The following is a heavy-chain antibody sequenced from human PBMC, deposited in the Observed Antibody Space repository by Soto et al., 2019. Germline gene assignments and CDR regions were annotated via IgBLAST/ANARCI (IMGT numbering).Heavy chain of an antibody. CDR2: ISGSGGRT. D-gene: IGHD2-15*01. V-gene: IGHV3-23*01. CDR1: GFTFTTFA. CDR3: AKESRYCSGGSCYSDAFDI. Sequence: GSLRLSCTASGFTFTTFALGWVRQAPGRGLEWVSAISGSGGRTYYVDSVKGRLPISRDNSKNTLYLQMNSLRAEDTAVYYCAKESRYCSGGSCYSDAFDIWGQGTMVTVSS. J-gene: IGHJ3*02.